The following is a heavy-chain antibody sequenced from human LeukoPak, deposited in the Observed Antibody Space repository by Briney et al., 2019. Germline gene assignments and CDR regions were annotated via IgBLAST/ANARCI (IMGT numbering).Heavy chain of an antibody. J-gene: IGHJ4*02. CDR1: GFIFKNYW. CDR3: VRDEGWDLPEDF. CDR2: INSDGSTT. Sequence: GGSLRLSCAASGFIFKNYWMHWVRQGPGKGLVWVSRINSDGSTTNYADSVKGRFTISRDNAKNTVYLQMTSVRVEDTAVYYCVRDEGWDLPEDFWGQGTLVTVSS. D-gene: IGHD1-26*01. V-gene: IGHV3-74*01.